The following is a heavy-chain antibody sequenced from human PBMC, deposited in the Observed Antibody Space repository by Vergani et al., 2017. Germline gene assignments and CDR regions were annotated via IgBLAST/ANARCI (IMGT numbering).Heavy chain of an antibody. D-gene: IGHD1-1*01. V-gene: IGHV3-23*01. CDR2: IKNTGDST. Sequence: EVQLLQSEGAVVQPGGSLRLSCVASGFTFSSHAMSWVRQGHGQGLEWVSSIKNTGDSTHYADSVKGRFTISRDNSKNTLYLQMNSLRAEDTAVYYCARDQEWSNWNDEPGFGPWGQGTLVTVSS. J-gene: IGHJ5*02. CDR3: ARDQEWSNWNDEPGFGP. CDR1: GFTFSSHA.